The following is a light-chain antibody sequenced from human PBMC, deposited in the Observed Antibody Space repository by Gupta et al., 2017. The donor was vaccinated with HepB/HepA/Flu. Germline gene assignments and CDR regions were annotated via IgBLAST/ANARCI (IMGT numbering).Light chain of an antibody. Sequence: DIQMTQSPPTLSASVGDRVAITCRASQNIDVFLAWYQQKPGKAPNILIYKASTLQSGVPSRFSGSGSGTEFTLTINNIQSDDFATYYCQHYDRCLPVLGQGTKVEIK. CDR2: KAS. CDR1: QNIDVF. CDR3: QHYDRCLPV. J-gene: IGKJ2*01. V-gene: IGKV1-5*03.